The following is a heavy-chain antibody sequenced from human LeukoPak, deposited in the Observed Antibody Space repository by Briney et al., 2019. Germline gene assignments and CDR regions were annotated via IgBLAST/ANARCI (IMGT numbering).Heavy chain of an antibody. CDR3: ARVGEKGYCSSTSCLWQFDY. V-gene: IGHV4-59*01. Sequence: SETLSLTCTVSGGSISSYYWSWIRQPPGKGLEWIGYIYYSGSTNYNPSLKSRVTISVDTSKNQFSLKLSSVTAADTAVYYCARVGEKGYCSSTSCLWQFDYWGQGTLVTVSS. CDR2: IYYSGST. D-gene: IGHD2-2*01. J-gene: IGHJ4*02. CDR1: GGSISSYY.